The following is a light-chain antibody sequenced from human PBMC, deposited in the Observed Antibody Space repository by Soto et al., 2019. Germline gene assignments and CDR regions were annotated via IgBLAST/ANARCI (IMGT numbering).Light chain of an antibody. CDR1: SGHSGND. Sequence: QSVLTQSPSASASLGASVKLTCTLNSGHSGNDIAWHQQQPRKGPRYLMKVNSDGTHTKVDGIPDRFSGSSSGAERYLTISSLQSEDEADYYCQTWGSGIQVFGGGTKVTVL. CDR3: QTWGSGIQV. V-gene: IGLV4-69*02. J-gene: IGLJ3*02. CDR2: VNSDGTH.